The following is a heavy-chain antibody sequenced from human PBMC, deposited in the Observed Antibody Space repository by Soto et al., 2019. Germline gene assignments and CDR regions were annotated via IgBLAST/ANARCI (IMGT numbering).Heavy chain of an antibody. CDR2: SGGRGNTK. CDR1: PFTFSDHY. V-gene: IGHV3-11*04. J-gene: IGHJ1*01. Sequence: DVSLRLSCATGPFTFSDHYMSCIRQAPGKGLQWLSYSGGRGNTKYYEDSVRGRLTICRNGGKNSLYQQMNSLRAAETAVYYCARDGTDYYGEY. CDR3: ARDGTDYYGEY. D-gene: IGHD3-22*01.